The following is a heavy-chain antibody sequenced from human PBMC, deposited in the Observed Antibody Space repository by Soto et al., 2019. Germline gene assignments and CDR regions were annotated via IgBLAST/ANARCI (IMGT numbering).Heavy chain of an antibody. CDR1: ADTFTSYG. CDR2: IRAYNGNT. CDR3: AREQGSGWYWQAAIDY. V-gene: IGHV1-18*01. D-gene: IGHD6-19*01. Sequence: QVQPVQSGAEVKKPGASVKVSCKASADTFTSYGISWVRQAPGQGLEWMGWIRAYNGNTNYAQKFQGIVTMTTDTPTNTTYMELRSLRTDDTAVYYCAREQGSGWYWQAAIDYWGQGTLVPVYS. J-gene: IGHJ4*02.